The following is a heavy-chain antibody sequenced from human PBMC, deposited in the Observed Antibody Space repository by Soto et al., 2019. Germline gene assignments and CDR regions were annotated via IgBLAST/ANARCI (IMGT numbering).Heavy chain of an antibody. V-gene: IGHV3-30*03. CDR3: ASDIAAAGPFDY. J-gene: IGHJ4*02. Sequence: QVQLVESGGGVVQPGRSLRLSCAASGFTFSSYGMHWVRQAPGKGLEWVAVISYYGSNKYYADSVKGRFTISRDNSKNTLYLQMNSLRAEDTAVYYCASDIAAAGPFDYWGQGTLVTVSS. CDR1: GFTFSSYG. D-gene: IGHD6-13*01. CDR2: ISYYGSNK.